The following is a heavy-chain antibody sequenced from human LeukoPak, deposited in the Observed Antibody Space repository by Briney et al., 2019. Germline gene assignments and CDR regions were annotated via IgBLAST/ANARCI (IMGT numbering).Heavy chain of an antibody. J-gene: IGHJ4*02. V-gene: IGHV4-38-2*02. CDR2: ISHSGTT. D-gene: IGHD1-26*01. CDR3: ARDTGSYYGVFNY. CDR1: GYSIISSGYY. Sequence: SSETLSLTCAVSGYSIISSGYYWGWIRQPPGKGLEWIGSISHSGTTYYNPSLKSRVTISVDTSKNQFSLKLDSVTAADTAVYYCARDTGSYYGVFNYWGQGTLVTVSS.